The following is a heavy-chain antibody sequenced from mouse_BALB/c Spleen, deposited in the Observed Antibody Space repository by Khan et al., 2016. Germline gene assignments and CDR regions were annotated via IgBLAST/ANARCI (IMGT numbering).Heavy chain of an antibody. D-gene: IGHD2-3*01. CDR3: TRNDGYYGAMDY. V-gene: IGHV2-6-4*01. CDR1: GFSLSSFS. Sequence: VQLQGSGPGSVAPSQSPSTTCTVPGFSLSSFSVHWVRQPPGKGLDCLGRTWGGGTSTYNSALKSRLSISKANSKSQVFLKVNSLQTDDTALYYCTRNDGYYGAMDYWGQGTSVTVSS. J-gene: IGHJ4*01. CDR2: TWGGGTS.